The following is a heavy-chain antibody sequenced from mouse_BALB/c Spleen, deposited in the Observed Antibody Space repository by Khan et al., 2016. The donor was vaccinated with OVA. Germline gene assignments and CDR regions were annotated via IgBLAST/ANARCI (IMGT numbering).Heavy chain of an antibody. CDR2: IRYDGNT. CDR3: ARGGSSGPAWFTY. Sequence: EVQLQESGPGLAKPSQSLSLTCSVTGYSITNGYFWNWIRQFPGNNLEWMGYIRYDGNTNYNPSLKNRISITRDTSTNQFFLNLNSVTPEDTATYYCARGGSSGPAWFTYWGQGTLVTVSA. J-gene: IGHJ3*01. V-gene: IGHV3-6*02. D-gene: IGHD3-1*01. CDR1: GYSITNGYF.